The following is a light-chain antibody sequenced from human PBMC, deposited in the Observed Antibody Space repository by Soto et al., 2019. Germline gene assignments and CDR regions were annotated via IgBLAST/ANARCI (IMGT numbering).Light chain of an antibody. Sequence: QSALTQPPSASGSPGQSVTISCAVTSSDVGGYNYVSWYQQYPGKVPKLMIYEVSERLSGVPDRFSGSKSGNTAFLTVSGLQAEDEADYYCLSYADTAYVFGTGTKVTVL. V-gene: IGLV2-8*01. CDR1: SSDVGGYNY. CDR3: LSYADTAYV. CDR2: EVS. J-gene: IGLJ1*01.